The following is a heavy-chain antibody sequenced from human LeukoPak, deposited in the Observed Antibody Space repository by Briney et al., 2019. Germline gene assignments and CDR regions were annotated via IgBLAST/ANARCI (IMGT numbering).Heavy chain of an antibody. D-gene: IGHD3-22*01. V-gene: IGHV4-39*02. J-gene: IGHJ5*02. Sequence: SETLSLTCTVSGGSISDTKYYWGWIRQSPGQGLEWIGSVYNTGSAYYNPSLESQVTISVDTSKDQFSLRLTSVTAADTAVYYCARDGAMIVEVLTRYNWFDPWGQGTLVTVSS. CDR3: ARDGAMIVEVLTRYNWFDP. CDR1: GGSISDTKYY. CDR2: VYNTGSA.